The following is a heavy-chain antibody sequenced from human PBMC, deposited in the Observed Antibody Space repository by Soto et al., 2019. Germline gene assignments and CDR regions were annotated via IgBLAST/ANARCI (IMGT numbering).Heavy chain of an antibody. CDR3: ARATYYYDSSGFGDDAFDI. V-gene: IGHV4-30-2*01. CDR2: IYHSGST. D-gene: IGHD3-22*01. Sequence: SQTLSLPCTVSGGSISSISYYWGWIRQPPGKGLEWIGYIYHSGSTYYNPSLKSRVTISVDRSKNQFSLKLSSVTAADTAVYYCARATYYYDSSGFGDDAFDIWGQGTMVTVSS. J-gene: IGHJ3*02. CDR1: GGSISSISYY.